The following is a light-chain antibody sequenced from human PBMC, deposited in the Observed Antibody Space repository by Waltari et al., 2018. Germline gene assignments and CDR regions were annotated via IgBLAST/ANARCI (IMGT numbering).Light chain of an antibody. J-gene: IGLJ3*02. CDR2: YDS. Sequence: SYVLTQPPSVSVARGQTARITCGIKNIGSRSVHWCQQRPGQAPVPVIYYDSDRPSGIPERFSGSNSGDTATLTISRVEAGDEADYYCQVWDSSRAHVVFGGGTRLTVL. CDR1: NIGSRS. V-gene: IGLV3-21*04. CDR3: QVWDSSRAHVV.